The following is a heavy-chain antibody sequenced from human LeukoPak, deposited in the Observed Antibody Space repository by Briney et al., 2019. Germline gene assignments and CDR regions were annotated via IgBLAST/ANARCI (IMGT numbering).Heavy chain of an antibody. J-gene: IGHJ4*02. CDR1: GFAFDDYA. V-gene: IGHV3-9*01. CDR2: ISWNSGSI. Sequence: PGGSLRLSCAASGFAFDDYAMHWVRQAPGKGLEWVSGISWNSGSIGYADSVKGRFTISRDNAKNSLYLQMNSLRAEDTALYYCAKELPQTIAWGQGTLVTVSS. D-gene: IGHD1-1*01. CDR3: AKELPQTIA.